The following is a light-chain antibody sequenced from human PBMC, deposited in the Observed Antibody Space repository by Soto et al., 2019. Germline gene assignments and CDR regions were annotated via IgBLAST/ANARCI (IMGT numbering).Light chain of an antibody. V-gene: IGKV1-5*01. J-gene: IGKJ1*01. CDR3: QKYKRYSQT. Sequence: DIQMTQSPSTLSASVGDRVTITCRASQSISRGLAWYQQKPGKAATFLIDGVSSFKSGVPSSFSGSGSGTEFTLVIRSLQPDDFATNSCQKYKRYSQTFGQGATVDTK. CDR2: GVS. CDR1: QSISRG.